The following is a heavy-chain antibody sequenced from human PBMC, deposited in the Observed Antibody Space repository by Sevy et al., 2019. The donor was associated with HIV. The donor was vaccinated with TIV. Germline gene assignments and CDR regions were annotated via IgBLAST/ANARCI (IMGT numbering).Heavy chain of an antibody. D-gene: IGHD2-8*01. CDR1: GFTFNIYS. CDR3: AREGCTKPHDY. CDR2: LCFGCGKI. J-gene: IGHJ4*02. Sequence: GGSLRLSCAASGFTFNIYSMSWVRQTPGKGLEWVATLCFGCGKINHADSVKRRFTMSRDDSKNAVYLQMNNLRVEDTAIYYCAREGCTKPHDYWGQGTLVTVSS. V-gene: IGHV3-23*01.